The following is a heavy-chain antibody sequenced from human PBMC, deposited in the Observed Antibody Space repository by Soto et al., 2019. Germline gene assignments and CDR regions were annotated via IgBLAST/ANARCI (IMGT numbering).Heavy chain of an antibody. D-gene: IGHD6-25*01. CDR1: GFTFSNYV. CDR3: AKDSPARFDY. V-gene: IGHV3-23*01. CDR2: ISGSGGNT. Sequence: GGSLRLSCAASGFTFSNYVITWVRQAPGKGLEWVSSISGSGGNTYYADSVKGRVTISRDNSKNTVHLQMNSLRAEDTAVYYCAKDSPARFDYWGQGTLVTVSS. J-gene: IGHJ4*02.